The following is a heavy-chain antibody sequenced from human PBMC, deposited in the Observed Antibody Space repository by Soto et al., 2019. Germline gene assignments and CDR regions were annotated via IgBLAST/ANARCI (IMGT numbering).Heavy chain of an antibody. CDR1: GFTFSNAW. D-gene: IGHD2-21*02. J-gene: IGHJ4*02. Sequence: EVQLVESGGGLVKPGGSLRLSCAASGFTFSNAWMSWVRQAPGKGLEWVGRIKSKTDGGTTDYAAPVKGRFTISRDDSKNTLYLQMNSLRAEDTAVYYCAKGARPTIVVVTTIDYWGQGTLVTVSS. V-gene: IGHV3-15*01. CDR3: AKGARPTIVVVTTIDY. CDR2: IKSKTDGGTT.